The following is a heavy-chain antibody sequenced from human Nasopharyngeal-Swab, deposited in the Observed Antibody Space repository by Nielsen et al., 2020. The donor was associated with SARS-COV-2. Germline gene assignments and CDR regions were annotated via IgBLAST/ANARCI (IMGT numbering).Heavy chain of an antibody. CDR3: ARDGREYYYFDSSEVGFDY. V-gene: IGHV3-23*01. J-gene: IGHJ4*01. CDR2: ISGSGGST. CDR1: GFTFSSYA. D-gene: IGHD3-22*01. Sequence: GESLKISCAASGFTFSSYAMSWVRQAPGKGLEWVSAISGSGGSTYYADSVKGRFTISRDNSKNTLYLQMNSLRAEDTAVYYCARDGREYYYFDSSEVGFDYWGHGTLVTVSS.